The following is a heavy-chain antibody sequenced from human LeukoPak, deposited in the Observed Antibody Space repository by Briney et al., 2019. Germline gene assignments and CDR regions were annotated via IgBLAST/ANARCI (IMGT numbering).Heavy chain of an antibody. V-gene: IGHV4-4*07. CDR3: ARTGYYYGSGSLIDY. J-gene: IGHJ4*02. CDR1: GGSINNYY. Sequence: SETLSLTCTVFGGSINNYYWSWIRQPPGKTLEWIGRIYASGSTNYNPSLKSRVTMSVDTSKNQFSLKLSSVTAADTAVYYCARTGYYYGSGSLIDYWGQGTLVTVSS. CDR2: IYASGST. D-gene: IGHD3-10*01.